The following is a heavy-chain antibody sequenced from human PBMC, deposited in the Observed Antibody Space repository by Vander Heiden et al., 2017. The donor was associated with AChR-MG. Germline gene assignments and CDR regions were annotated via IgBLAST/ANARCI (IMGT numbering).Heavy chain of an antibody. CDR1: GGSISSGSDY. V-gene: IGHV4-61*02. J-gene: IGHJ2*01. Sequence: QVQLQESGPGLVKPSQTLSLTRTVSGGSISSGSDYWSWIRQPAGKGLEWIGRIYTSGSTNDNPSLKSRVTISVDTSKNQFSLKMSSVTAADTAVYYCARASYWYFDLWGGGTLVTVSS. CDR3: ARASYWYFDL. CDR2: IYTSGST.